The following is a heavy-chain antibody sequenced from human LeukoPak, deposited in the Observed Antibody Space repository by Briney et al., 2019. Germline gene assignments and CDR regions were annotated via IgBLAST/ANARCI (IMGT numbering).Heavy chain of an antibody. CDR2: ISSSGSTI. J-gene: IGHJ6*04. D-gene: IGHD3-10*02. CDR1: GFTFSSYE. V-gene: IGHV3-48*03. CDR3: AELGITMIGGV. Sequence: PGGSLRLSCAASGFTFSSYEMNWVRQAPGKGLEWFSYISSSGSTIYYADPVKGRFTISRDNAKNSLYLQMHSLRAEDTAVYYCAELGITMIGGVWGKGTTVTISS.